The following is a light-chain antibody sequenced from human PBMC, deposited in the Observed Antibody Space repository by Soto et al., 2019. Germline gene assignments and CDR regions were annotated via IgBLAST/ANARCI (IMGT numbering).Light chain of an antibody. CDR3: TSYASTSTYVV. J-gene: IGLJ2*01. CDR1: ISDVGGYNY. Sequence: QSALTQPASVYGSPGQSITISCTGTISDVGGYNYVSWYQHHPGKAPNLLMYDVFNRPSGVFNRFSGSRSGNTASLTISGLQADDEADYYCTSYASTSTYVVFGGGTKLPVL. V-gene: IGLV2-14*03. CDR2: DVF.